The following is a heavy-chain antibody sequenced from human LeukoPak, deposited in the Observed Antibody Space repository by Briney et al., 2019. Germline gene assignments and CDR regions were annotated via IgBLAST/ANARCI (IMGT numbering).Heavy chain of an antibody. D-gene: IGHD3-22*01. J-gene: IGHJ4*02. Sequence: ASVKVSCKASGGTFSSYAISWVRQAPGQGLEWMGGIIAIFGTANYAQKFQGRVTITADESTSTAYMELSSLRSEDTAVYYCARVRDYYDSSGYFDYWGQGTLVTVSS. CDR1: GGTFSSYA. CDR3: ARVRDYYDSSGYFDY. V-gene: IGHV1-69*13. CDR2: IIAIFGTA.